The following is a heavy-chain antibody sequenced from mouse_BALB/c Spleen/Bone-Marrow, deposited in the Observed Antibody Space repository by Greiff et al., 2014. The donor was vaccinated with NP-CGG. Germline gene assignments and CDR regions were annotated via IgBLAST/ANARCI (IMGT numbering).Heavy chain of an antibody. J-gene: IGHJ2*01. CDR1: GDSITRGY. CDR3: ATGYYFDY. D-gene: IGHD4-1*01. CDR2: ITYSANT. V-gene: IGHV3-8*02. Sequence: DVQLQESGPSLVKPSQTLSLTCSVTGDSITRGYWNWIRKFPGSKLEYMGYITYSANTYYNPSLKSRLSITRDTSKNQYYLQLNSVTTEDTATYYCATGYYFDYWGQGTTLTVSS.